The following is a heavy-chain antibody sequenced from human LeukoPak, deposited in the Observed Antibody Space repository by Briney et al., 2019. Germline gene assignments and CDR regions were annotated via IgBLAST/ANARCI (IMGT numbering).Heavy chain of an antibody. D-gene: IGHD4-11*01. V-gene: IGHV4-39*01. CDR1: RGSISSSSYY. Sequence: SETLSLTCTVSRGSISSSSYYWGWIRQPPGKRLEWIGSFYYIGGTYYNPSLEGRVSISADSSKNQFSLKLTSVTAADTALYYCARILTTFDYWGRGTLVTVSS. CDR2: FYYIGGT. J-gene: IGHJ4*02. CDR3: ARILTTFDY.